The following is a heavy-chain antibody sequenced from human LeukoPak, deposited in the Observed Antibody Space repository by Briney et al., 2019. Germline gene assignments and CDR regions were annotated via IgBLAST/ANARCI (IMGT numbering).Heavy chain of an antibody. V-gene: IGHV3-11*04. J-gene: IGHJ5*02. D-gene: IGHD4-17*01. Sequence: GGSLRLSCAASGFTFSDYYMSWIRQAPGKGLEWASYISSSGNTIYSADSVKGRFTISRDNAKNSLYLQMNSLRAEDTAVYYCARDRATVTNNWFDPWGQGTLVTVSS. CDR2: ISSSGNTI. CDR1: GFTFSDYY. CDR3: ARDRATVTNNWFDP.